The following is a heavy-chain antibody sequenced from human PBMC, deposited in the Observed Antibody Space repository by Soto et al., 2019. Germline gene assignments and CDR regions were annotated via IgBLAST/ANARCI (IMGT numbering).Heavy chain of an antibody. CDR3: ARGRGITIFGVVMTGWFDP. V-gene: IGHV4-34*01. J-gene: IGHJ5*02. CDR1: GGSFSGYY. Sequence: QVQLQQWGAGLLKPSETLSLTCAVYGGSFSGYYWSWIRQPPGKGLAWIGEINHSGSTNYNPSLKSRVTISVDTSKNQFSLKLSSVTAADTAVYYCARGRGITIFGVVMTGWFDPWGQGTLVTVSS. D-gene: IGHD3-3*01. CDR2: INHSGST.